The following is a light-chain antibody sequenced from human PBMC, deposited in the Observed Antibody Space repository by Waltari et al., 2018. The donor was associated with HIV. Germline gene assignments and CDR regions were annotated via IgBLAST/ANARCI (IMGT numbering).Light chain of an antibody. CDR2: EVS. V-gene: IGLV2-14*01. J-gene: IGLJ2*01. Sequence: QSALTQPASVSGSPGQSITISCTGTSSDVGGQKYVSWYQQHPGKAPKLMIYEVSNRPSGISTRFSGSKSGNTASLNISGLQAEDEADYYCSSYTSRNTPHVLLGGGTKLTVL. CDR1: SSDVGGQKY. CDR3: SSYTSRNTPHVL.